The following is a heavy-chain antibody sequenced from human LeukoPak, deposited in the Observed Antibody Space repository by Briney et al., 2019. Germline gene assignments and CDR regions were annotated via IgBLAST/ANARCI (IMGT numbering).Heavy chain of an antibody. D-gene: IGHD3-22*01. CDR3: ARDYDSSGYYYLGAFDI. J-gene: IGHJ3*02. CDR1: GFTFSDYY. CDR2: ISSSGSTI. V-gene: IGHV3-11*04. Sequence: GSLRLSCAASGFTFSDYYMSWIRQAPGKGLEWVSYISSSGSTIYYADSVKGRFTISRDNAKNSLYLQMNSLRAEDTAVYYCARDYDSSGYYYLGAFDIWGQGTMVTVSS.